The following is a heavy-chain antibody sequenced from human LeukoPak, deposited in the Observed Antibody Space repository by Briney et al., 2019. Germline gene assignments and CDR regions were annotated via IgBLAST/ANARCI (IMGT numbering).Heavy chain of an antibody. CDR3: ARDTDYYGSGSYGGKDY. CDR1: GYTFTGYY. V-gene: IGHV1-2*02. D-gene: IGHD3-10*01. Sequence: ASVKVSCKASGYTFTGYYMHWVRQAPGQGLEWMGWINPNSGGTNYAQKFRGRVTMTRDTSISTAYMELSRLRSDDTAVYYCARDTDYYGSGSYGGKDYWGQGTLVTVSS. J-gene: IGHJ4*02. CDR2: INPNSGGT.